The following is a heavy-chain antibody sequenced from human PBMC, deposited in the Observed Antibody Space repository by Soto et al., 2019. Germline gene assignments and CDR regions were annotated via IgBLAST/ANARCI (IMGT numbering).Heavy chain of an antibody. CDR1: GFTFSSYS. D-gene: IGHD3-16*02. V-gene: IGHV3-21*01. J-gene: IGHJ4*02. CDR2: ISSSSSYI. Sequence: WSLRLSCAASGFTFSSYSMNWVRQAPGKGLEWVSSISSSSSYIYYADSVKGRFTISRDNAKNSLYLQMNSLRAEDTAVYYCARDIARRFDYWGQGTLVTVSS. CDR3: ARDIARRFDY.